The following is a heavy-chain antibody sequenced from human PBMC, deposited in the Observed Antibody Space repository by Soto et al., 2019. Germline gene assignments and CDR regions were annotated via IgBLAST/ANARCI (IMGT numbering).Heavy chain of an antibody. Sequence: QVQLQESGPGLVKPSQTLSLTCTVSGGSISSGGYYWSWIRQHPGKGLEWIGYIYYSGSTYYNPSLKSRVTISVDTSKNQFSLKLGSVTAADTAVYYWGREGLVELRGSFDYWGQGTLVTVSS. CDR1: GGSISSGGYY. D-gene: IGHD3-3*01. V-gene: IGHV4-31*03. CDR2: IYYSGST. J-gene: IGHJ4*02. CDR3: GREGLVELRGSFDY.